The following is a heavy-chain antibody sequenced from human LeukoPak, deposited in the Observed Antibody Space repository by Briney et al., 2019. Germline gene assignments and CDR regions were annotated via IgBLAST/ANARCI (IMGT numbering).Heavy chain of an antibody. J-gene: IGHJ3*02. CDR3: ARDSPHQNAFDI. CDR2: MESGSGT. CDR1: GFTLSSYW. Sequence: GGSLRLSCAASGFTLSSYWMHWVRQAPGKGLVWVSRMESGSGTTYADSVKGRFTISRDSAKNTLYLQMDSLRAEDTAVYYCARDSPHQNAFDIWGQGTMVTVSS. V-gene: IGHV3-74*01.